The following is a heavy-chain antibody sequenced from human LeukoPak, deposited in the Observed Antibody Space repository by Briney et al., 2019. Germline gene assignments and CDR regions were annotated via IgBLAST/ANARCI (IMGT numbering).Heavy chain of an antibody. D-gene: IGHD6-19*01. V-gene: IGHV3-23*01. CDR3: AKAFSSGWSPFDY. CDR2: IRGAEGGT. Sequence: PGGSLRLSCSASGFTINTFTMNWVRPAPGKGLEWVSTIRGAEGGTYYADSVKGRLTISRDNFENTLYLQMNYLREEDTALYYCAKAFSSGWSPFDYWGQGALVTVSS. CDR1: GFTINTFT. J-gene: IGHJ4*01.